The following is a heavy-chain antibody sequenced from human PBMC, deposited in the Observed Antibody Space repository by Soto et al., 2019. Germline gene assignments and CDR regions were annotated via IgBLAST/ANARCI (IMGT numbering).Heavy chain of an antibody. CDR3: ARDHYGPGWFDP. CDR2: ISSSSSYT. V-gene: IGHV3-11*05. CDR1: GFTFSDYY. D-gene: IGHD3-10*01. Sequence: PGGSLRLSCAASGFTFSDYYKNWIRQAPGKGLEWVSYISSSSSYTNYADSVKGRFTISRDNAKNSLYLQMNSLRAEDTAVYYCARDHYGPGWFDPWGQGTLVTVSS. J-gene: IGHJ5*02.